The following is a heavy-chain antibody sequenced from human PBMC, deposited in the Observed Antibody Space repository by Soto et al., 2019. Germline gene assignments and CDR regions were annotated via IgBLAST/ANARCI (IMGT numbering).Heavy chain of an antibody. CDR1: GFTFSSYA. Sequence: VQLLESGGGLVQPGGSLRLSCAASGFTFSSYAISWVRQAPGQGLEWMGGIIPIFGTANYAQKFQGRVTITADESTSTAYMELSSLRSEDTAVYYCARDLGFDFNNGMDVWGQGTTVTVSS. J-gene: IGHJ6*02. CDR3: ARDLGFDFNNGMDV. CDR2: IIPIFGTA. V-gene: IGHV1-69*01. D-gene: IGHD3-16*01.